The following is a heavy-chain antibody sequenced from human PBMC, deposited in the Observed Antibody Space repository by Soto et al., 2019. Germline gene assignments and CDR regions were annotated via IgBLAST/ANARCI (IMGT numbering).Heavy chain of an antibody. CDR3: AKSRNYYGSGSYDY. Sequence: GGSLRLSCAASGFTFSSYAMSWVRQAPGKGLEWVSAISGSGGSTYYADSVKGRFTISRDNSKNTLYLQMNSLRAEDTAVYYCAKSRNYYGSGSYDYWCQGTLVTVSS. D-gene: IGHD3-10*01. CDR1: GFTFSSYA. CDR2: ISGSGGST. J-gene: IGHJ4*02. V-gene: IGHV3-23*01.